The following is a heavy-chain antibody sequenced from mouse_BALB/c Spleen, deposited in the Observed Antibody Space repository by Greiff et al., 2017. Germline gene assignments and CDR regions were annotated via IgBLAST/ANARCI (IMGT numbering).Heavy chain of an antibody. Sequence: DVHLVESGGGLVKPGGSLKLSCAASGFTFSSYAMSWVRQTPETRLEWVASISSGGSTYYPDSVKGRFTISRDNARNILYLQMSSLRSEDTAMYYCARGGIYGNPLAYWGQGTLVTVSA. J-gene: IGHJ3*01. V-gene: IGHV5-6-5*01. D-gene: IGHD2-1*01. CDR3: ARGGIYGNPLAY. CDR1: GFTFSSYA. CDR2: ISSGGST.